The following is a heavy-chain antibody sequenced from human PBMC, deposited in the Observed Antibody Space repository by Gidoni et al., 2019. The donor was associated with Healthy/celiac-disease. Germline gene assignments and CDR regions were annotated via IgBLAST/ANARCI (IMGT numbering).Heavy chain of an antibody. CDR2: ISPILGIA. D-gene: IGHD3-10*01. CDR1: GGTSSSYA. Sequence: QVQLVQSGAEVKKPGSSAKVTCKASGGTSSSYAISWVRQAPGQGLEWMGRISPILGIANYAQKFQSSVTITADKSTSTAYMELSSLRSEDTAVYYCARDRSGCGLFFDYWGQGTLVTVSS. CDR3: ARDRSGCGLFFDY. J-gene: IGHJ4*02. V-gene: IGHV1-69*04.